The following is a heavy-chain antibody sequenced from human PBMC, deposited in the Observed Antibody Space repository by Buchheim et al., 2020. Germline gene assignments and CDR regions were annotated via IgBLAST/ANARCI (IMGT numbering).Heavy chain of an antibody. Sequence: QVQLVESGGGVVQPGRSLRLSCAASGFTFSSYAMHWVRQAPGKGLEWVAVISYDGSNKYYADSVKGRFTISRDNFKNTLYLQMNSLRAEDTAVYYCARGFVVVPAAIRKGYYYGMDVWGQGTT. J-gene: IGHJ6*02. CDR3: ARGFVVVPAAIRKGYYYGMDV. CDR2: ISYDGSNK. V-gene: IGHV3-30*04. CDR1: GFTFSSYA. D-gene: IGHD2-2*01.